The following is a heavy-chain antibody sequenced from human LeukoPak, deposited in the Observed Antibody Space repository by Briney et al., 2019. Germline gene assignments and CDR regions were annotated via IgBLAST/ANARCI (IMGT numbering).Heavy chain of an antibody. D-gene: IGHD3-22*01. CDR1: GFTFSSYS. V-gene: IGHV3-21*01. CDR2: ISSSSSYI. J-gene: IGHJ4*02. CDR3: ARTDYYDSSGYYYLYYFDY. Sequence: PGGSLGLSCAASGFTFSSYSMNWVRQAPGKGLEWVSSISSSSSYIYYADSVKGRFTISRDNAKNSLYLQMNSLRAEDTAVYYCARTDYYDSSGYYYLYYFDYWGQGTLVTVSS.